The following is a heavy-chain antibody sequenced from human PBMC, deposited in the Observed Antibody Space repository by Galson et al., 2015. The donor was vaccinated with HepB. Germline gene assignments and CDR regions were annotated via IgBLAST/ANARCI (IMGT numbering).Heavy chain of an antibody. CDR2: IYYSGST. D-gene: IGHD3-3*01. Sequence: LTCTVSGGSISSGGYYWSWIRQHPGKGLEWIGYIYYSGSTYYNPSLKSRVTISVDTSKNQFSLKLSSVTAADTAVYYCARGRLYYDFWSGYYTSRQNYFDYWGQGTLVTVSS. V-gene: IGHV4-31*03. CDR1: GGSISSGGYY. CDR3: ARGRLYYDFWSGYYTSRQNYFDY. J-gene: IGHJ4*02.